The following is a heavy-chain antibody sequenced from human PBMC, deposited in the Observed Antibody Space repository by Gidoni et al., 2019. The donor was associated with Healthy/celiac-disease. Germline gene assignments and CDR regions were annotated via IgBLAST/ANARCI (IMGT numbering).Heavy chain of an antibody. Sequence: QVQLVQSGAEVKKPGSSVKVSCKASGGTFSSYAISWVRQAPGQGLEWMGGIIPIFGTANYAQKFQGRVTITADKSTSTAYMELSSLRSEDTAVYYCARDHRDRSAMVTSYYYYMDVWGKGTTVTVSS. V-gene: IGHV1-69*06. CDR3: ARDHRDRSAMVTSYYYYMDV. CDR2: IIPIFGTA. CDR1: GGTFSSYA. D-gene: IGHD5-18*01. J-gene: IGHJ6*03.